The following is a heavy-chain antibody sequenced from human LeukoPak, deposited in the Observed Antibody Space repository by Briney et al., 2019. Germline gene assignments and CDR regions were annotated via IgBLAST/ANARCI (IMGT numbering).Heavy chain of an antibody. CDR2: INHSGST. CDR1: GGSMGSSSYY. D-gene: IGHD3-16*01. Sequence: SSETLSLTCTVSGGSMGSSSYYWGWIRQPPGKGLEWIGEINHSGSTNYNPSLKSRVTISVDTSKNQFSLKLSSVTAADTAVYYCARGSKRGLAYWGQGTLVTVSS. CDR3: ARGSKRGLAY. V-gene: IGHV4-39*07. J-gene: IGHJ4*02.